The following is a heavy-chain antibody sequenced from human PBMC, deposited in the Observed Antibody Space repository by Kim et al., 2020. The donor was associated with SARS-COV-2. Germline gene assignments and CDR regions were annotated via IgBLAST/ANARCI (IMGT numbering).Heavy chain of an antibody. D-gene: IGHD3-10*01. CDR3: ANPPLWFGQPDYYYYGMDV. V-gene: IGHV3-23*01. CDR2: ISGSGGST. CDR1: GFTFSSYA. Sequence: GGSLRLSCAASGFTFSSYAMSWVRQAPGKGLEWVSAISGSGGSTYYADSVKGRFTISRDNSKNTLYLQMNSLRAEDTAVYYCANPPLWFGQPDYYYYGMDVWGQGTTVTVSS. J-gene: IGHJ6*02.